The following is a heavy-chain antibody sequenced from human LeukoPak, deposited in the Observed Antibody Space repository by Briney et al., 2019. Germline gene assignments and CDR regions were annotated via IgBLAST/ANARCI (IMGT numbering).Heavy chain of an antibody. CDR2: ISYSGGYA. CDR1: GFFFSSHA. CDR3: ARRAQYNGHYPLDY. J-gene: IGHJ4*02. Sequence: PGGSLRLSCAASGFFFSSHAVSWVRQAPGKGLEWVSAISYSGGYAYYADSVKGRFTISRDTSKNTVYLQLNSLRAEDTAVYYCARRAQYNGHYPLDYWGQGTLVTVSS. D-gene: IGHD1-7*01. V-gene: IGHV3-23*01.